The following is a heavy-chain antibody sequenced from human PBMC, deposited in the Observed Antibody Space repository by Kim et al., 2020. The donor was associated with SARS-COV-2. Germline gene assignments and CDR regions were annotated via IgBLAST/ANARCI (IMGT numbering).Heavy chain of an antibody. V-gene: IGHV4-34*01. CDR1: GGSFSGYY. CDR2: INHSGST. Sequence: SETLSLTCAVYGGSFSGYYWSWIRQPPGKGLEWIGEINHSGSTNYNPSLKSRVTISVDTSKNQFSLKLSSVTAADTAVYYCARGKSPRGWGVYNWFDPWGQGTLVTVSS. J-gene: IGHJ5*02. CDR3: ARGKSPRGWGVYNWFDP. D-gene: IGHD3-10*01.